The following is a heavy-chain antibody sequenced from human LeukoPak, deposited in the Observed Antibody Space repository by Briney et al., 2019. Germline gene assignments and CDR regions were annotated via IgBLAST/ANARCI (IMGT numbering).Heavy chain of an antibody. J-gene: IGHJ4*02. CDR1: GFTFSRHC. D-gene: IGHD2-15*01. CDR2: IKQDGTEK. CDR3: ARDTGHYSVDY. Sequence: GGPLRFTCAASGFTFSRHCMSWVRQAPGKGLEWVANIKQDGTEKYYVDSVKGRFTISRDNGKNSLYLQMNSLRAEDTAVYYCARDTGHYSVDYWGQGTLVTVSS. V-gene: IGHV3-7*05.